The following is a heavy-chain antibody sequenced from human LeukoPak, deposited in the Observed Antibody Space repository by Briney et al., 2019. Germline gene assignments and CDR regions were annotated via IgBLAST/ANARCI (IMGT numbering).Heavy chain of an antibody. D-gene: IGHD3-10*01. Sequence: PSETLSLTCTVSGGSISSYYWSWIRQPAGKGLEWIGRIYTSGGTNYNPSLKSRVTMSVDTSKNQFSLKLSSVTAADTAVYYCAREDYYGSGSYLRDAFDIWGQGTMVTVSS. V-gene: IGHV4-4*07. CDR2: IYTSGGT. J-gene: IGHJ3*02. CDR1: GGSISSYY. CDR3: AREDYYGSGSYLRDAFDI.